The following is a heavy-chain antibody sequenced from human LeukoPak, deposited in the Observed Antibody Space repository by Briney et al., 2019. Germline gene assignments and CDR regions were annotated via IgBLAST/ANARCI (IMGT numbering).Heavy chain of an antibody. V-gene: IGHV3-48*03. Sequence: PGGSLRLSCAPSGFTFSSYEMNWVRHAPGGAREWVSYISSSGKPIYHTHSVKGRFTLCRDKAKNPLYLQMNSLRSEDKAAYYCARDKRIIMVRGVITTTWFDP. J-gene: IGHJ5*02. CDR2: ISSSGKPI. CDR3: ARDKRIIMVRGVITTTWFDP. D-gene: IGHD3-10*01. CDR1: GFTFSSYE.